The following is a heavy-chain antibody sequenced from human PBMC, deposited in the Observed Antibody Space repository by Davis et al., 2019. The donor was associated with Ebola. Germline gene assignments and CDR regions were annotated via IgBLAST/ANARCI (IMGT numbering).Heavy chain of an antibody. CDR3: ASLREYSGYRAWWD. CDR1: GFTFDDYA. V-gene: IGHV3-9*01. CDR2: ISWNSGSI. J-gene: IGHJ4*02. D-gene: IGHD5-12*01. Sequence: PGGSLRLSCAASGFTFDDYAMHWVRQAPGKGLEWVSGISWNSGSIGYADSVKGRFTISRDNAKNSLYLQMNSLRAEDTAVYYCASLREYSGYRAWWDWGPGTLVTVSS.